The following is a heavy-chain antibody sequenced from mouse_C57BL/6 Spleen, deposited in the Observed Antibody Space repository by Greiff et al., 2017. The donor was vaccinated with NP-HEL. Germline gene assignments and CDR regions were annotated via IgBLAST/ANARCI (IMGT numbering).Heavy chain of an antibody. CDR2: IYPGDGDT. Sequence: VQLQQSGAELVKPGASVKISCKASGYAFSSYWMNWVKQRPGKGLEWIGQIYPGDGDTNYNGKFKGKATLTADKSSSTAYMQLSSLTSEDYAVYFCARLSTTVVYFDYWGQGTTLTVSS. D-gene: IGHD1-1*01. CDR3: ARLSTTVVYFDY. V-gene: IGHV1-80*01. CDR1: GYAFSSYW. J-gene: IGHJ2*01.